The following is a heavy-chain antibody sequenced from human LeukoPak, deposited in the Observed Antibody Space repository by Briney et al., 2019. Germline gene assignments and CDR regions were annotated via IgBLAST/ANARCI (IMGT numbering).Heavy chain of an antibody. D-gene: IGHD3-10*01. CDR2: IYTSGST. V-gene: IGHV4-61*02. Sequence: SETLSLTCTVSGGSITSGSYYWSWIRQPAGKGLEWIGRIYTSGSTNYNPSLKSRVTMSVDTSKNQFSLKLSSVTAADTAVYYCARELLLWFGELSGRGRYNWFDPWGQGTLVTVSS. CDR3: ARELLLWFGELSGRGRYNWFDP. J-gene: IGHJ5*02. CDR1: GGSITSGSYY.